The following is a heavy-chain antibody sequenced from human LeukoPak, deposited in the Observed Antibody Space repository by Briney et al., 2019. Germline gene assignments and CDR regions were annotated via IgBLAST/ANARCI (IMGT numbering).Heavy chain of an antibody. CDR1: GFTFSSYS. Sequence: GGSLRLSCAASGFTFSSYSMNWVRQAPGKGLEWVSSISSSSSYIYYADSVKGRFTISRDNAKNSLYLQMNSLRAEDTAVYYCARDQMVRGFRTPDYWGQGTLVTVSS. V-gene: IGHV3-21*01. J-gene: IGHJ4*02. D-gene: IGHD3-10*01. CDR2: ISSSSSYI. CDR3: ARDQMVRGFRTPDY.